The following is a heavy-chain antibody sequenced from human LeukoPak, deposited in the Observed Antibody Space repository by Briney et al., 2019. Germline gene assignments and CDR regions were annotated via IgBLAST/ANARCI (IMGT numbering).Heavy chain of an antibody. J-gene: IGHJ4*02. CDR2: ISWDGGST. CDR3: AKDFGSGSSPAY. Sequence: PGGSLRLSCAASGFTFDDYTMHWVRQAPGKGLEWVSLISWDGGSTYYADSVKGRFTISRDNSKNSLYLQMNSLRAEDTALYYCAKDFGSGSSPAYWGQGTLVTVSS. V-gene: IGHV3-43D*03. CDR1: GFTFDDYT. D-gene: IGHD3-10*01.